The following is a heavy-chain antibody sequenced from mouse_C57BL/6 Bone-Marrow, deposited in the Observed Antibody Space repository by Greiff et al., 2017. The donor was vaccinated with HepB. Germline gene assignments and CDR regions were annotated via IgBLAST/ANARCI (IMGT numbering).Heavy chain of an antibody. Sequence: EVQLQQSGAELVRPGASVKLSCTASGFNIKDDYMPWVKQRPEQGLEWIGWIDPENGDTEYASKFQGKATITADTPSNKAYLQISSLTSEDTAVYYCTTMTAVVAEDYWGQGTTLTVSS. CDR3: TTMTAVVAEDY. D-gene: IGHD1-1*01. CDR1: GFNIKDDY. CDR2: IDPENGDT. V-gene: IGHV14-4*01. J-gene: IGHJ2*01.